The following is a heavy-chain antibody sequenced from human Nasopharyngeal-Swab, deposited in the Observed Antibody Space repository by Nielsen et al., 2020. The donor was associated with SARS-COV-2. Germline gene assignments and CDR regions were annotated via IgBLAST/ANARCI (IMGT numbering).Heavy chain of an antibody. Sequence: VRQAPGKGLEWVSYISSSGSTIYYADSVKGRFTISRDNAKNSLYLQMNSLRAEDMAVYYCARDRGGLLWFGELPTYFDYWGQGTLVTVSS. V-gene: IGHV3-48*03. J-gene: IGHJ4*02. CDR3: ARDRGGLLWFGELPTYFDY. CDR2: ISSSGSTI. D-gene: IGHD3-10*01.